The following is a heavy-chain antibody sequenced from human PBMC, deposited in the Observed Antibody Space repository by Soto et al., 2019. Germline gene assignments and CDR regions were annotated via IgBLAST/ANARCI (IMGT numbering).Heavy chain of an antibody. CDR2: ISGSGGST. D-gene: IGHD2-15*01. V-gene: IGHV3-23*01. J-gene: IGHJ1*01. CDR3: AKVQGQGDIVVVVAGGDFQH. Sequence: GGSLRLSCAASGFTFSSYAMSWVRQAPGKGLEWVSAISGSGGSTYYADSVKGRFTISRDNSKNTLYLQMNSLRAEDTAVYYCAKVQGQGDIVVVVAGGDFQHWGQGTLVTVSS. CDR1: GFTFSSYA.